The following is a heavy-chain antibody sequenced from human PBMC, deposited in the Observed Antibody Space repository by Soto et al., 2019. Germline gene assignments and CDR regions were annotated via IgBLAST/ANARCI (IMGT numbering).Heavy chain of an antibody. CDR2: IIPILGIA. CDR1: GGTFSSYT. V-gene: IGHV1-69*02. Sequence: QVQLVQSGAEVKKPGSSVKVSCKASGGTFSSYTISWVRQAPGQGLEWMGRIIPILGIANYAQKFQGRVTITADKSTSTAYMELSSLRSEDTAVYYCARGSRDWTNNWFDPWGQGTLVTVSS. CDR3: ARGSRDWTNNWFDP. D-gene: IGHD2-21*02. J-gene: IGHJ5*02.